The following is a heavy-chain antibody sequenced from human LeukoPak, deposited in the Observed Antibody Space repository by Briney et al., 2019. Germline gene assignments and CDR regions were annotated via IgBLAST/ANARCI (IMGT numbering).Heavy chain of an antibody. V-gene: IGHV4-39*01. CDR1: GDSISSSNYY. CDR3: VRQGDYCSTTSCYDY. J-gene: IGHJ4*02. Sequence: PSETLSLTCTVSGDSISSSNYYWGWIRQPPGKGLEWIGTIYYSGSTYYNPSLKSRVTISVDTSKNQFSLKLSSVTAADTAVYYCVRQGDYCSTTSCYDYWGQGILVTVSS. CDR2: IYYSGST. D-gene: IGHD2-2*01.